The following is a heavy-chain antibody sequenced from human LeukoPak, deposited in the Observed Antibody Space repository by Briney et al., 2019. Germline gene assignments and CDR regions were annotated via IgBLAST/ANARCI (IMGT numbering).Heavy chain of an antibody. CDR3: ARDSGVWGSFRPPDY. Sequence: GGSLRLSCAASGFTFSSYSMNWVRQVPGKGLEWVSSISSSSSYIYYADSVKGRFTISRDNSKNTLYLQMNSLRAEDTAVYYCARDSGVWGSFRPPDYWGQGTLVTVSS. V-gene: IGHV3-21*01. J-gene: IGHJ4*02. CDR1: GFTFSSYS. CDR2: ISSSSSYI. D-gene: IGHD3-16*02.